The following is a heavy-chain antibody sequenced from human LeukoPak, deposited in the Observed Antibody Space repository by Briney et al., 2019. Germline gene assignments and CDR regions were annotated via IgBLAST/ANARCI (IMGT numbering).Heavy chain of an antibody. V-gene: IGHV3-48*02. CDR2: ISSSSSTI. Sequence: PGGSLRLSCAASGFTFSSYSMNWVRQAPGKGLEWVSYISSSSSTIYYADSVKGRFTISRDNAKNSLYLQMNSLRDEDTAVYCCARDLSYYDFWSGYQGMDVWGQGTTVTVSS. CDR3: ARDLSYYDFWSGYQGMDV. CDR1: GFTFSSYS. J-gene: IGHJ6*02. D-gene: IGHD3-3*01.